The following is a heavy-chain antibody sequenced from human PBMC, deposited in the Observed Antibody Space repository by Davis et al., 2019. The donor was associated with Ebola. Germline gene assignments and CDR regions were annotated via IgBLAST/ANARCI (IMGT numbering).Heavy chain of an antibody. J-gene: IGHJ4*02. CDR2: IYYSGST. D-gene: IGHD3-3*01. V-gene: IGHV4-30-2*03. Sequence: MPSETLSLTCAVSGGSISSGGYSWSWIRQPPGKGLEWIGSIYYSGSTYYNPSLKSRVTISVDTSKNQFSLKLSSVTAADTAVYYCARTYDFWSGYWPYYFDYWGQGTLVTVSS. CDR1: GGSISSGGYS. CDR3: ARTYDFWSGYWPYYFDY.